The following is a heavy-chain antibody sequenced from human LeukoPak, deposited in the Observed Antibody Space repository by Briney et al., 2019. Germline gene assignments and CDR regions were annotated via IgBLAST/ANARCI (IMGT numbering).Heavy chain of an antibody. CDR3: AKVLSSPYYYYYMDV. CDR1: GFTFSSYG. CDR2: IRYDGSNK. Sequence: GGSLRLSCAASGFTFSSYGMHWVRQAPGKGLEWVAFIRYDGSNKYYADSVKGRFTISRDNSKNTLYLQMNSLRAEDTAVYYCAKVLSSPYYYYYMDVWGKGTTVTVSS. J-gene: IGHJ6*03. D-gene: IGHD6-13*01. V-gene: IGHV3-30*02.